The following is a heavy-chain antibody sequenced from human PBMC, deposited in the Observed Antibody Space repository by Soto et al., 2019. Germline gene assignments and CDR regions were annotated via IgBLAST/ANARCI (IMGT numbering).Heavy chain of an antibody. V-gene: IGHV3-33*01. D-gene: IGHD1-26*01. CDR3: TTDIESRYMDV. CDR1: GFTFGSRS. CDR2: IWYDGSQE. Sequence: QVQLLESGGGVVQPGRSLGLSCAPSGFTFGSRSMHWVRQAPGKGLEWVAVIWYDGSQEYYADSVKGRFSISRDSSKKSLLLQMNSLRAEDTAVYYCTTDIESRYMDVWGKGTTVTVSS. J-gene: IGHJ6*03.